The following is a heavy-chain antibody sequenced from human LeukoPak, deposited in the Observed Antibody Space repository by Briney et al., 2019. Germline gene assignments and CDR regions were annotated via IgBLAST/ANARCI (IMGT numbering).Heavy chain of an antibody. CDR2: ISSGSSYI. Sequence: GGSLRLSCAAPGLTFSRYSMNWVRQAPGKGLEWVSSISSGSSYIYYADSVKGRFTISRDNAKNSLYLQMNSLRAEDTAVYYCARDALGYCSGGSCYDWFDPWGQGTLVTVSS. CDR3: ARDALGYCSGGSCYDWFDP. CDR1: GLTFSRYS. V-gene: IGHV3-21*01. J-gene: IGHJ5*02. D-gene: IGHD2-15*01.